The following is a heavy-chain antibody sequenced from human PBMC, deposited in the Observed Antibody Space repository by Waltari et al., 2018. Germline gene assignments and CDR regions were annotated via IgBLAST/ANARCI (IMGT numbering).Heavy chain of an antibody. Sequence: QVQLVESGGGVVQPGRSLRLSCAASGFTFSSYTMHWIRQPPGKGLEWIGEINHSGSTNYNPSLKSRVTISVDTSKNQFSLKLSSVTAADTAVYYCARDGYYFDYWGQGTLVTVSS. CDR3: ARDGYYFDY. D-gene: IGHD4-17*01. J-gene: IGHJ4*02. V-gene: IGHV4-34*01. CDR1: GFTFSSYT. CDR2: INHSGST.